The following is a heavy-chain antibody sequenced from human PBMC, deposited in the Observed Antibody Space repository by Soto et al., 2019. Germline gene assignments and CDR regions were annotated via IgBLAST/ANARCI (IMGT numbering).Heavy chain of an antibody. CDR2: IYYHVNT. J-gene: IGHJ4*01. V-gene: IGHV4-39*01. CDR1: GGPITNRTYS. D-gene: IGHD6-19*01. CDR3: ARHDGFSSGWIFDY. Sequence: QMQLQESGPGLVKPSETLSLTCAGSGGPITNRTYSWGGIRQPPGNTLEWLGPIYYHVNTYSNPSLKSRVTFVVDTSKNTLSLTLRAVTAADTDVNYCARHDGFSSGWIFDYWGHGTLVTVSS.